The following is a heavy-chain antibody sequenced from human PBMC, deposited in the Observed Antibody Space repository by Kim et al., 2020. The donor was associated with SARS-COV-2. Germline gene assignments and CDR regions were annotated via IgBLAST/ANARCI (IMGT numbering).Heavy chain of an antibody. V-gene: IGHV3-23*01. D-gene: IGHD2-2*01. CDR1: GFTFSSYA. Sequence: GGSLRLSCAASGFTFSSYAMSWVRQAPGKGLEWVSAISGSGGSTDYADSVKGRFTISRDNSKNTLYLQMNSLRAEDTAVYYCAKVGVFSCSSTSCYDFSYYYGMDVWGQGTTVTVSS. J-gene: IGHJ6*02. CDR2: ISGSGGST. CDR3: AKVGVFSCSSTSCYDFSYYYGMDV.